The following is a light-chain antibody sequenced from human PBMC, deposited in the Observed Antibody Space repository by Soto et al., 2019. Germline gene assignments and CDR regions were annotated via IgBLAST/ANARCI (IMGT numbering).Light chain of an antibody. CDR1: TGAVTRGYY. CDR2: STN. CDR3: LLSYGGTYV. J-gene: IGLJ1*01. V-gene: IGLV7-43*01. Sequence: QAVVTQEPSLTVSPGGTVTLTCAPSTGAVTRGYYPNWFQQKPGKAPRALIYSTNNKHSWTPARFSGSLLGGKAALTLSGVQPEDEDEYYCLLSYGGTYVFGTGTKLTVL.